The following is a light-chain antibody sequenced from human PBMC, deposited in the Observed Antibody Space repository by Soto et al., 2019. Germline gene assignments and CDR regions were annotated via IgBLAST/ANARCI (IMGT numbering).Light chain of an antibody. CDR1: QAIGTD. V-gene: IGKV1-17*01. Sequence: DIQVTQSPSSLSASLADRVTITCRASQAIGTDLGWYQQKPGKAPERLIYEASVLQSGVPSRFSGSGSGTEFTLTVSSLQPEDFATYYCVQHYSYPLTFGGGTKVDI. CDR3: VQHYSYPLT. J-gene: IGKJ4*01. CDR2: EAS.